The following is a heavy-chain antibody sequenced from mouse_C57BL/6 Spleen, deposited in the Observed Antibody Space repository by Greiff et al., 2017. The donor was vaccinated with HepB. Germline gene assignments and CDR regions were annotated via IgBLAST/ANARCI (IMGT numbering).Heavy chain of an antibody. V-gene: IGHV1-19*01. CDR3: AVYYYGSSSYAMDY. J-gene: IGHJ4*01. Sequence: EVKLQESGPVLVKPGASVKMSCKASGYTFTDYYMNWVKQSHGKSLEWIGVINPYNGGTSYNQKFKGKATFTVDKSSSTAYMELNSLTSEDSAVYYCAVYYYGSSSYAMDYWGQGTSVTVSS. D-gene: IGHD1-1*01. CDR1: GYTFTDYY. CDR2: INPYNGGT.